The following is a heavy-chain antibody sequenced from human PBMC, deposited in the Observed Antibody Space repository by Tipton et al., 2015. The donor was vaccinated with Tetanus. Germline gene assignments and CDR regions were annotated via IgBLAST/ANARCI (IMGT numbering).Heavy chain of an antibody. Sequence: TLSLTCAVYGGSFSGYYWNWIRQPPGKGLEWIAYIFHSGSTNYSPSLKSRVAISMDTSKNQISLKLSSVTAADTAVYYCARRSYCSSSRCFDAFDLWGQGTMVTVSS. CDR2: IFHSGST. CDR3: ARRSYCSSSRCFDAFDL. CDR1: GGSFSGYY. V-gene: IGHV4-34*12. J-gene: IGHJ3*01. D-gene: IGHD2-2*01.